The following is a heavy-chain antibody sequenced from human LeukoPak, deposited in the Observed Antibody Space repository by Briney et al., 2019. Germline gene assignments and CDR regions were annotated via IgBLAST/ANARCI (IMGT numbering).Heavy chain of an antibody. CDR3: ARERWFRWEF. V-gene: IGHV3-21*04. CDR1: GFTFSSYA. Sequence: PGGSLRLSCAASGFTFSSYAMSWVRQAPGKGLEWVSYISSRDNLIYYADSVKGRFTISTDNAKNAVFLQLNRLTVEDTAVYYCARERWFRWEFWGQGVLVTVSS. J-gene: IGHJ4*02. CDR2: ISSRDNLI. D-gene: IGHD4-23*01.